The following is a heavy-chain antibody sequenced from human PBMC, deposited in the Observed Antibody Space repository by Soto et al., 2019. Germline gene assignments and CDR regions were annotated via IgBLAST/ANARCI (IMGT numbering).Heavy chain of an antibody. Sequence: QVQLQESGPGLVKPSETLSLTCTVSGGSVSSGSYYWSWIRQPPGKGLEWIGYIYYSGSTYYNPSLKSRVTISVDTSKNQFSLKLSSVTAADTAVYYCGWGDSAVKIDYWGQGTLVTVSS. V-gene: IGHV4-61*01. CDR2: IYYSGST. CDR1: GGSVSSGSYY. J-gene: IGHJ4*02. D-gene: IGHD6-13*01. CDR3: GWGDSAVKIDY.